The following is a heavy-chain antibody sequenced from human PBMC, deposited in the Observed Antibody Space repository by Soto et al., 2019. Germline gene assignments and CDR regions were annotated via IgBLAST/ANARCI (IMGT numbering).Heavy chain of an antibody. CDR2: ISYDGIDK. CDR1: GFTFSSFG. CDR3: AKDLRELATIRPDY. J-gene: IGHJ4*02. Sequence: QVQLVESGGGVAQPGGSLRLSCAASGFTFSSFGIHWVRQAPGKGLEWVAVISYDGIDKNYGDSVKGRFTISRENSKNMVYLQMNSLRAEDTAVYYCAKDLRELATIRPDYWGQGILVTVSS. V-gene: IGHV3-30*18. D-gene: IGHD1-26*01.